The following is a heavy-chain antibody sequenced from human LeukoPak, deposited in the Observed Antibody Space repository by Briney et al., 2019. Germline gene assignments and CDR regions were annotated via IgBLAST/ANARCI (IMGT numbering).Heavy chain of an antibody. D-gene: IGHD3-10*02. CDR1: GFTFSSYS. CDR3: AELGITMIGGV. J-gene: IGHJ6*04. Sequence: GGSLRLSCAASGFTFSSYSMNWVRQAPGKGLEWVSYISSSGSTIYYADSVKGRFTISRDNAKNSLYLQMNSLGAEDTAVYYCAELGITMIGGVWGKGTTVTISS. V-gene: IGHV3-48*04. CDR2: ISSSGSTI.